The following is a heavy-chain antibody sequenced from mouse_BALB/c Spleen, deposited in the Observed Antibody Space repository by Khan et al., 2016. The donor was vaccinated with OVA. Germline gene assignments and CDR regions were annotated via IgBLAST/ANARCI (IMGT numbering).Heavy chain of an antibody. CDR1: GFTFNTYA. V-gene: IGHV10-1*02. Sequence: MQLEESGGGLVQPKGSLKLACAASGFTFNTYAMNWVRQAPGKGLEWVARIRNKSNNYASYYAVSVQDRITISRDDSQAKIYMQMRNLKTENTDMYYCVRNSGYYIDYWGQGTTLTVSS. J-gene: IGHJ2*01. CDR2: IRNKSNNYAS. CDR3: VRNSGYYIDY. D-gene: IGHD3-1*01.